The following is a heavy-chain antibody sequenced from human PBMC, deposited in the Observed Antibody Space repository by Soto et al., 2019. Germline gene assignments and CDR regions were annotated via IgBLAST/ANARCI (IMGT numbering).Heavy chain of an antibody. Sequence: SETLSLTCTVSGSSISSYYWSWIRQPPGKGLEWIGSSYYSGSTNYNPSLKGRVIISADSSKKQLSLRLNSVTAADTAVYYCTRVGGYYGDYPNFDYWGQGALVTVSS. V-gene: IGHV4-59*01. D-gene: IGHD4-17*01. CDR3: TRVGGYYGDYPNFDY. J-gene: IGHJ4*02. CDR1: GSSISSYY. CDR2: SYYSGST.